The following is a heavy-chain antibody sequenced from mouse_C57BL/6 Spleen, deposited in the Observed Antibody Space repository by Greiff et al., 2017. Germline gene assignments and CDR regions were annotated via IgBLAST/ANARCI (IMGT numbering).Heavy chain of an antibody. CDR3: TRSDSNYAWFAY. V-gene: IGHV1-15*01. Sequence: VQVVESGAELVRPGASVTLSCKASGYTFTDYEMHWVKQTPVHGLEWIGAIDPETGGTAYNQKFKGKAILTADKSSSTAYMELRSLTSEDSAVYYCTRSDSNYAWFAYWGQGTLVTVSA. CDR2: IDPETGGT. CDR1: GYTFTDYE. J-gene: IGHJ3*01. D-gene: IGHD2-5*01.